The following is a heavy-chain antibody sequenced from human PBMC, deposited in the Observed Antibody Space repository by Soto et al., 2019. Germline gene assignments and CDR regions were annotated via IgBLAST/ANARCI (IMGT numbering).Heavy chain of an antibody. CDR2: MYYSGST. Sequence: PSETLSLTCTVSGASIRNYYWSWIRQPPGKGLEWIGYMYYSGSTNYNPSLKSRVTISVDTSKSQFSLKLSSVTATDTAVYYCARAFPYYDILTGYYRGYYYYGMDVWGQGTTVTVSS. D-gene: IGHD3-9*01. CDR1: GASIRNYY. CDR3: ARAFPYYDILTGYYRGYYYYGMDV. V-gene: IGHV4-59*08. J-gene: IGHJ6*02.